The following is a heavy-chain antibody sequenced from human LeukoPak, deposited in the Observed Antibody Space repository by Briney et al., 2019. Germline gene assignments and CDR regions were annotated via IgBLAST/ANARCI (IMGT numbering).Heavy chain of an antibody. V-gene: IGHV5-51*01. CDR3: ARNTGYMYGEFDY. CDR2: TYPGDSNT. CDR1: GYIFTNNW. D-gene: IGHD4/OR15-4a*01. J-gene: IGHJ4*02. Sequence: GECLKISCQGSGYIFTNNWIGWVRQMPGKGLEWMGITYPGDSNTRYSPSFQGQVTISADKSISSAYLQRSSLKASDTAMYYCARNTGYMYGEFDYWGQGTLVTVSS.